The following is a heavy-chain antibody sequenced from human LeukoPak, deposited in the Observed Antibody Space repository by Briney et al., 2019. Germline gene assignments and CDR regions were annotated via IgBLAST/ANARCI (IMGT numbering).Heavy chain of an antibody. D-gene: IGHD3-10*01. CDR3: AKDHLGYYGSGSYYYFDY. Sequence: PGGSLRLSCAASGFTFSSYSMNWVRQAPGKGLEWVSSISSSSSYIYYADSVKGRFTISRDNAKNSLYLQMNSLRAEDTAVYYCAKDHLGYYGSGSYYYFDYWGQGTLVTVSS. J-gene: IGHJ4*02. CDR1: GFTFSSYS. CDR2: ISSSSSYI. V-gene: IGHV3-21*01.